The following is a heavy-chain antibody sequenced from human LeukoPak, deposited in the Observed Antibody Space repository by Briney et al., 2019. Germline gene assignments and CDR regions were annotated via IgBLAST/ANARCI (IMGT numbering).Heavy chain of an antibody. Sequence: ASVTVSCKASGYTFSGYFMHWVRQAPGQGLEWMGWIYPNSGGTKYAQKFQGRVTMTRDTSISTIYMELSSLRSDDTAVYYCARFSGSSNFDYWGQGTLVTVPS. D-gene: IGHD1-26*01. CDR3: ARFSGSSNFDY. CDR1: GYTFSGYF. CDR2: IYPNSGGT. J-gene: IGHJ4*02. V-gene: IGHV1-2*02.